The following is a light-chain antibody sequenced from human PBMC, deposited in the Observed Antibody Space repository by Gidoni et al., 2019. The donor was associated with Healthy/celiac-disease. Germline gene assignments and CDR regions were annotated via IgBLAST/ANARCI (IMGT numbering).Light chain of an antibody. CDR2: DAS. V-gene: IGKV3-11*01. J-gene: IGKJ5*01. Sequence: EIVLTQSPATLSLPPGERATLSCRASQSVSSYLAWYQQKPGQAPRLLIYDASNRATGIPARFSGSGSGTDFTLTISSLEPEDFAVYYCQQRSNWPLAFXXXTRLEIK. CDR1: QSVSSY. CDR3: QQRSNWPLA.